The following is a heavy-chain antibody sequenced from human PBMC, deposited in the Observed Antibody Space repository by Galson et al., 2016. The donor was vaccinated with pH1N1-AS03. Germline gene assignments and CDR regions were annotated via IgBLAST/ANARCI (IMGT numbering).Heavy chain of an antibody. V-gene: IGHV5-51*01. CDR2: IYPADSST. CDR3: ARQQDGRGSGLEWLFWYGMDV. Sequence: QSGAEVKKPGESLKISCQRYGNRLTNYWIGWVRQMPEKGLEWMGIIYPADSSTTYSPSFQGQVTISADQSISTAYLQWSSLRASDTAMYFCARQQDGRGSGLEWLFWYGMDVWGQGTTVIVSS. CDR1: GNRLTNYW. J-gene: IGHJ6*02. D-gene: IGHD3-3*01.